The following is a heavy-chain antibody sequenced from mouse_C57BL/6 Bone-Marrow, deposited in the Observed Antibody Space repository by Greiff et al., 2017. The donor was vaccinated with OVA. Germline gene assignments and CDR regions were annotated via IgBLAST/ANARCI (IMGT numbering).Heavy chain of an antibody. CDR2: INPDSSTI. Sequence: EVKLMESGGGLVQPGGSLKLSCAASGIDFSRYWMSWVRRAPGKGLEWIGEINPDSSTINYAPSLKDKFIISRDNAKNTLYLQMSKVRSEDTALYYCARPAIYYESGFAYWGQGTLVTVSA. V-gene: IGHV4-1*01. D-gene: IGHD2-4*01. CDR3: ARPAIYYESGFAY. CDR1: GIDFSRYW. J-gene: IGHJ3*01.